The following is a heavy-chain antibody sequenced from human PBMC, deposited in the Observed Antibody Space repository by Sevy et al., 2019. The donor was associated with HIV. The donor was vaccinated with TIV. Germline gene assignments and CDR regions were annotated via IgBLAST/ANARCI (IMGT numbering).Heavy chain of an antibody. CDR2: ITVTGITI. V-gene: IGHV3-11*01. D-gene: IGHD2-21*01. CDR3: SRGVISPVADV. Sequence: GGSLRLSCAASGFTFTDYYMSWIRQAPGKGLEWVSYITVTGITIYYADSVKGRFTISRDNAKNSLYLQMNSPRAEDTAVYYCSRGVISPVADVWGQGTTVTVSS. J-gene: IGHJ6*02. CDR1: GFTFTDYY.